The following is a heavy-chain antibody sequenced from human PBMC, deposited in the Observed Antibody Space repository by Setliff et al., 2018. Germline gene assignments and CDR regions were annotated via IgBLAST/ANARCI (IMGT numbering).Heavy chain of an antibody. Sequence: ASVKVSCKASGYIFTSYGISWVRQAPGQGLEWMGWISAYARKFQGRVTMTTDTPTNTAYMELRSLRSDDTAVYYCARGPLDFVVLPAAGKFDYWGQGTLVTVSS. CDR1: GYIFTSYG. CDR2: ISA. V-gene: IGHV1-18*01. D-gene: IGHD2-2*01. CDR3: ARGPLDFVVLPAAGKFDY. J-gene: IGHJ4*02.